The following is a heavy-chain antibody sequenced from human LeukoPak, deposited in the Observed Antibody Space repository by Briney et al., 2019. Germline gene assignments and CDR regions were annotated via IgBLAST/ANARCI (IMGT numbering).Heavy chain of an antibody. CDR2: ISYDGTNR. D-gene: IGHD3-16*02. Sequence: GGSLRLSCAASGFTFSSYEMNWVRQAPGKGLEWVAVISYDGTNRYYADSVKGRFTISRDNSKNTLYLQMNSLRVEDTAVYYCAKEYRSRYLFDSWGQGTLVTVSS. CDR3: AKEYRSRYLFDS. CDR1: GFTFSSYE. V-gene: IGHV3-30*18. J-gene: IGHJ4*02.